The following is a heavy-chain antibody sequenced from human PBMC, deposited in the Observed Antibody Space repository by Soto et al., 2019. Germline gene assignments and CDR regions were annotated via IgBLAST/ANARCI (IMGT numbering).Heavy chain of an antibody. J-gene: IGHJ4*02. CDR3: VRESLPVDY. CDR2: ISAYNGNT. V-gene: IGHV1-18*01. Sequence: QVQLVQSGAEVKKPGASVKVSCKASGYTFTNYGISWVRQAPGQGLEWMGWISAYNGNTNYAQKLQGRVTMTPDTSTSPAYMEVRSLRSDYPAVYYCVRESLPVDYLGQGTLVNVAS. CDR1: GYTFTNYG.